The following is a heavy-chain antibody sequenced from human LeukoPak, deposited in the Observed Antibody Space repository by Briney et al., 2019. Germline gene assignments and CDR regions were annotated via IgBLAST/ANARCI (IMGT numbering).Heavy chain of an antibody. V-gene: IGHV3-21*01. Sequence: GGSLRLSCAASGFTFSSYAMSWVRQAPGKGLEWVSSISSSSSYIYYADSVKGRFTISRDNAKNSLYLQMNSLRAEDTAVYYCARDPVSNYVYFDYWGQGTLVTVSS. D-gene: IGHD4-11*01. J-gene: IGHJ4*02. CDR1: GFTFSSYA. CDR3: ARDPVSNYVYFDY. CDR2: ISSSSSYI.